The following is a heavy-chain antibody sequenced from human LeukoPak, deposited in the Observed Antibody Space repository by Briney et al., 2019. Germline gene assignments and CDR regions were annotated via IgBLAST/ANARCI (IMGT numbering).Heavy chain of an antibody. J-gene: IGHJ5*02. CDR1: GGSISSSSYY. Sequence: SETLSLTCTVSGGSISSSSYYWGWIRQPPGKGLEWIGSIYYSGSTYYNPSLKSRVTISVDTSKNQFSLKLSSVTAADTAVYYCARTLGYCSGGNCYRWFDPWGQGTPVTVPS. CDR3: ARTLGYCSGGNCYRWFDP. D-gene: IGHD2-15*01. V-gene: IGHV4-39*01. CDR2: IYYSGST.